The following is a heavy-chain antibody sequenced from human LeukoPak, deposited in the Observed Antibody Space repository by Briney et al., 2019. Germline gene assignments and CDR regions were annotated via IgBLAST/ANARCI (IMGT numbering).Heavy chain of an antibody. J-gene: IGHJ4*02. D-gene: IGHD2-15*01. CDR1: GFTVSSNY. Sequence: GGSLRLSCAASGFTVSSNYMSWVRQAPGKGLEWVSVIYSGGSTYYADSVKGRLTISRDNSKNTLYLQMNSLRAEDTTVYYCARDHFGSGDYWGQGTLVTVSS. CDR2: IYSGGST. V-gene: IGHV3-53*01. CDR3: ARDHFGSGDY.